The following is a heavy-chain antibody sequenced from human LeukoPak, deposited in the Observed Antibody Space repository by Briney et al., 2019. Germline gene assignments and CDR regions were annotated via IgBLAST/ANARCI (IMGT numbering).Heavy chain of an antibody. Sequence: GGSLRLSCAASGFTFSSYEMSWVRQAPGKGLEWVSYISSSGSTIYYADSVKGRFTISRDNAKNSLYLQMNSLRAEDTAVYYCARGGTGELLYFDYWGQGTLVTVSS. CDR3: ARGGTGELLYFDY. CDR1: GFTFSSYE. V-gene: IGHV3-48*03. J-gene: IGHJ4*02. CDR2: ISSSGSTI. D-gene: IGHD3-10*01.